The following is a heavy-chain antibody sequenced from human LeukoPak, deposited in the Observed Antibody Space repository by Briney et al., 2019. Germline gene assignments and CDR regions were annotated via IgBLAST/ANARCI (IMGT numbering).Heavy chain of an antibody. Sequence: GGSLRLSCAASGFTVSSNYMSWVRQAPGKGLEWVSVIYSGGSTYYADSVKGRFTISRDNSKNTLYLQMNSLRAEDTAVYYCASPDVAALNFDYWGQGTLVTVSS. J-gene: IGHJ4*02. CDR2: IYSGGST. V-gene: IGHV3-53*01. D-gene: IGHD6-19*01. CDR1: GFTVSSNY. CDR3: ASPDVAALNFDY.